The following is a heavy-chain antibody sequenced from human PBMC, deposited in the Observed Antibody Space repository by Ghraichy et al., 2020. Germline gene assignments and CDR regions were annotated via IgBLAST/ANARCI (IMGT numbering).Heavy chain of an antibody. J-gene: IGHJ4*02. Sequence: GALRLSCAASGFSFSAYGMHWVRQAPGQGLEWVAFIWHDGSKVYFADSVRGRFNVSRDNPKNSLSLQMNSLTAEDTAVYYCVRGLGNYYGAGSYSPFDYLGQGALVIVSS. CDR1: GFSFSAYG. CDR2: IWHDGSKV. CDR3: VRGLGNYYGAGSYSPFDY. D-gene: IGHD3-10*01. V-gene: IGHV3-33*01.